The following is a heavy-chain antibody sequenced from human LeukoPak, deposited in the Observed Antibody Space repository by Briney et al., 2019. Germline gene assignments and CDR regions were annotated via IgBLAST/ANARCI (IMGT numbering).Heavy chain of an antibody. Sequence: SETLSLTCSVSDDSITMYYWTWIRQPPGKGLEWIGYVDHTGSTNFNPSLNGRVSISRDTSKNLFSLRLRSVTAADTAVYFCARGRVSSSTWYSTYYYYFYMDVWGKGTTVTVSS. J-gene: IGHJ6*03. D-gene: IGHD4-11*01. V-gene: IGHV4-59*01. CDR2: VDHTGST. CDR1: DDSITMYY. CDR3: ARGRVSSSTWYSTYYYYFYMDV.